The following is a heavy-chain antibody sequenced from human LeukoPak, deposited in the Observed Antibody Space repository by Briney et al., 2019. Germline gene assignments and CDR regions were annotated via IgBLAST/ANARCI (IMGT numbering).Heavy chain of an antibody. Sequence: ASVKVSCKASGYTFTSYGISWVRQAPGQGLEWMGWISAYNGNTNYAQKLQGRVTMTTDTSTSTAYMELRSLRSDDTAVYYCARTWELQWFSGGYFDYWGQGTLVTVSS. CDR2: ISAYNGNT. D-gene: IGHD1-26*01. CDR3: ARTWELQWFSGGYFDY. CDR1: GYTFTSYG. V-gene: IGHV1-18*01. J-gene: IGHJ4*02.